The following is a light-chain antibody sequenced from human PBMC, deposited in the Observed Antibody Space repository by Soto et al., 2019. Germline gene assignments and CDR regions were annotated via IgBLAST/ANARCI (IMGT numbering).Light chain of an antibody. Sequence: QSVLTQPAFVSGSPGRSVTISCTGSSSDVGDFNYVSWYQHLPGRAPKLIIYDVTNRPSGISYRFSASKSGRTASLTISELQAEDEADYYCSSYSSSSTHVVFGGGTKLTVL. J-gene: IGLJ2*01. CDR2: DVT. CDR1: SSDVGDFNY. V-gene: IGLV2-14*03. CDR3: SSYSSSSTHVV.